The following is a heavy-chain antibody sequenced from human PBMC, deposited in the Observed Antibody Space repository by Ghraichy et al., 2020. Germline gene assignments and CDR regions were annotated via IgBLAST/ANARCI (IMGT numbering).Heavy chain of an antibody. V-gene: IGHV4-34*01. CDR3: ARGPRRYTSSSYYNGLDV. J-gene: IGHJ6*02. Sequence: ETLSLTCGVYGGSSSGYFWTWIRQPPGKGLEWIGDISHSGSTSYNQSLKSRVTISLDTSKNQFSLNLSSVTAADTAVYYCARGPRRYTSSSYYNGLDVWGQGTTVTVSS. CDR2: ISHSGST. D-gene: IGHD1-14*01. CDR1: GGSSSGYF.